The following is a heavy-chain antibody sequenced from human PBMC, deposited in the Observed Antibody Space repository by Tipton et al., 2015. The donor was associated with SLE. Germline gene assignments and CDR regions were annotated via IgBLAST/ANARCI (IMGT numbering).Heavy chain of an antibody. V-gene: IGHV5-51*01. D-gene: IGHD5-24*01. CDR3: ASGDDLGVFDS. J-gene: IGHJ4*02. CDR1: GYSFTTSW. CDR2: ILPGDSDT. Sequence: QLVQSGAEVKKPGESLKISCKGSGYSFTTSWIGWVRQMPGKGLDWMGVILPGDSDTRYSPSFQGQVTISVDKSSSTAYLQWSSLKASDTAMYYCASGDDLGVFDSWGQGTLVTVSS.